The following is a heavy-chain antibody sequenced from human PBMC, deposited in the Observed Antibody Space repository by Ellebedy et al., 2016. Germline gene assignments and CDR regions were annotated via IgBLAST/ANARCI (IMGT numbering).Heavy chain of an antibody. Sequence: GESLNISXAASGFIFSHYSMNWVRQAPGKGLEWISHITGSSGTRIYVDSVKGRYIISRDNAKNSLFLQMNSLRDEDTAVYYCARGQDYAFDHWGQGALVTVSS. J-gene: IGHJ4*02. CDR1: GFIFSHYS. D-gene: IGHD3-16*01. V-gene: IGHV3-48*02. CDR3: ARGQDYAFDH. CDR2: ITGSSGTR.